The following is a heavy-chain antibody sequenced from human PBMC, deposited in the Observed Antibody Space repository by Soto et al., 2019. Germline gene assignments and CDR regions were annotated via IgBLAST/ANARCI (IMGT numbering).Heavy chain of an antibody. Sequence: QVQLVESGGGVVQPGRSLRLSCAASGFTFSSYGMHWVRQAPGKGLEWVAVIWYDGSNKYYADSVKGRFTISRDNSKNTLYLQMNSLRAEDTAVYYCARAGDYVWGSYRPFDYWGQGTLVTVSS. J-gene: IGHJ4*02. V-gene: IGHV3-33*01. CDR3: ARAGDYVWGSYRPFDY. CDR2: IWYDGSNK. CDR1: GFTFSSYG. D-gene: IGHD3-16*02.